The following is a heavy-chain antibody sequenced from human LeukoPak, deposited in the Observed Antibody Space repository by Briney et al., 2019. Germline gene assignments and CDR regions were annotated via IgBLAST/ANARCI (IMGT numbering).Heavy chain of an antibody. Sequence: PGGSLRLSCAASGNYWMHWVRQVPGKGLVWVSHINSDGSWTSYADSVKGRFTISRDNSKNTLYLQMNSLRAEDTAVYYCARDLGGGTFDYWGQGTLVTVSS. V-gene: IGHV3-74*01. CDR2: INSDGSWT. CDR3: ARDLGGGTFDY. J-gene: IGHJ4*02. CDR1: GNYW.